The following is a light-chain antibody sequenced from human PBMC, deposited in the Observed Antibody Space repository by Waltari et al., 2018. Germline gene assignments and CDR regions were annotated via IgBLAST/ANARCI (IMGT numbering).Light chain of an antibody. CDR1: QSISSY. J-gene: IGKJ1*01. V-gene: IGKV1-39*01. CDR3: QQSYSTPWT. CDR2: AAS. Sequence: DIQMTQSPSSLSASVGDRVTITFRASQSISSYLNWYQQKPGKAPKLLIYAASSLQSGVPSRFSGSGSGTDFTLTISSLQPEDFATYYCQQSYSTPWTFGQGTKVEIK.